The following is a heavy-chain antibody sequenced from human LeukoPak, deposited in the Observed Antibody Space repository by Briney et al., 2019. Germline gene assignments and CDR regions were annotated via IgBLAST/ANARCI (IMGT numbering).Heavy chain of an antibody. CDR3: AKLPYTTDAFDI. D-gene: IGHD1-1*01. CDR1: GFTFSSYG. J-gene: IGHJ3*02. CDR2: ISYDGSNK. V-gene: IGHV3-30*18. Sequence: QTGGFLRLSCAASGFTFSSYGMHWVRQAPGKGLEWVAVISYDGSNKYYADSVKGRFTISRDNSKNTLYLQMNSLRAEDTAVYYCAKLPYTTDAFDIWGQGTMVTVSS.